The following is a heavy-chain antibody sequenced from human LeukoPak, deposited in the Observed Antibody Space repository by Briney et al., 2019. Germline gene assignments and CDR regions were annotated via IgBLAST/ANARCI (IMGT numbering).Heavy chain of an antibody. J-gene: IGHJ6*02. CDR1: GGSISSSSYY. CDR3: ARHSSLGYYYGSGSPLGV. D-gene: IGHD3-10*01. CDR2: IYYSGST. V-gene: IGHV4-39*01. Sequence: PSETLSLTCTVSGGSISSSSYYWGWIRQPPGKGLEWIGSIYYSGSTYYNPSLKSRVTISVDTSKNQFSLKLSSVTAADTAVYYCARHSSLGYYYGSGSPLGVRGQGTTVTVSS.